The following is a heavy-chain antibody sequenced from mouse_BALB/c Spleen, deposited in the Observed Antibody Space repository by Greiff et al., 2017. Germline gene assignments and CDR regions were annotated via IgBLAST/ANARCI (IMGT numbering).Heavy chain of an antibody. D-gene: IGHD4-1*01. V-gene: IGHV1-9*01. Sequence: QVQLKQSGAELMKPGASVKISCKATGYTFSSYWIEWVKQRPGHGLEWIGEILPGSGSTNYNEKFKGKATFTADTSSNTAYMQLSSLTSEDSAVYYCARSTPSSYFDYWGQGTTLTVSS. CDR1: GYTFSSYW. CDR3: ARSTPSSYFDY. J-gene: IGHJ2*01. CDR2: ILPGSGST.